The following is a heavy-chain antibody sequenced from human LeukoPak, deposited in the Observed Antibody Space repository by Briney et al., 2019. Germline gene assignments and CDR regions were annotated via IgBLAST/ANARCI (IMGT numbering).Heavy chain of an antibody. V-gene: IGHV4-30-4*08. CDR2: IYYTGNT. Sequence: SETLSLTCTVSGGSISSVDYYWSWIRQPPGKDLEWIGYIYYTGNTYYNPSLKSRVTISVDTSKNQFSLKLSSVTAADTAVHYCARVYGSGTSRGFDPWGQGTLVTVSS. CDR3: ARVYGSGTSRGFDP. CDR1: GGSISSVDYY. J-gene: IGHJ5*02. D-gene: IGHD3-10*01.